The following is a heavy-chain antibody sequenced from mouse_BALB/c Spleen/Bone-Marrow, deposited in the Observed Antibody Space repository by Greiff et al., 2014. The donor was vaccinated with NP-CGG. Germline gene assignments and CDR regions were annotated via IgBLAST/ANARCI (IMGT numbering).Heavy chain of an antibody. Sequence: QVQLKQSGAELVKPGASVKLSCKASGYTFTSYYMYWVKQRPGQGLEWIGEINHSNGYTNFNEKFKSKATLTVDKSSSTAYMQLSSLTSEDSSVYYCTREGDYWGQGTLVTVSA. V-gene: IGHV1S81*02. CDR1: GYTFTSYY. CDR3: TREGDY. CDR2: INHSNGYT. J-gene: IGHJ3*01.